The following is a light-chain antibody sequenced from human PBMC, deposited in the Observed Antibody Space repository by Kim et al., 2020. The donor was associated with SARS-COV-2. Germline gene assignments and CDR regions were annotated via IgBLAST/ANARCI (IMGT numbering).Light chain of an antibody. CDR1: IANLGSNV. Sequence: GHSLTIFCSGSIANLGSNVLNWDQQLPGSAPKLLIYSNDYRPSGVPDRFSGSKSGTSASLDISGLQSEDEADYYCAAWDDSLNGSVFGGGSQLTVL. CDR2: SND. V-gene: IGLV1-44*01. J-gene: IGLJ3*02. CDR3: AAWDDSLNGSV.